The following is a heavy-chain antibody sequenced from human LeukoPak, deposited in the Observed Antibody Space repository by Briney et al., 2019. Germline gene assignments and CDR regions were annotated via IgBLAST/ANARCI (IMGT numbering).Heavy chain of an antibody. Sequence: SETLSLTCTVSGGSISSSSYYWGWVRQPPGKGLEWIGSIYYTGSTYYNPSLESRVTISMDTSTHQFSLKVTSVTAADTAVYYCARHVVGGTCYSALNIWGQGTMVTVSS. J-gene: IGHJ3*02. CDR3: ARHVVGGTCYSALNI. CDR2: IYYTGST. D-gene: IGHD2-15*01. V-gene: IGHV4-39*01. CDR1: GGSISSSSYY.